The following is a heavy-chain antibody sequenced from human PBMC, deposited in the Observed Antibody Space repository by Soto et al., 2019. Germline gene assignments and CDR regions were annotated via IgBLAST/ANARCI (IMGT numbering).Heavy chain of an antibody. J-gene: IGHJ1*01. Sequence: QVQLVQSGAEVKRPGSSVRVSCRASGGTFSTYAFTWVRQAPGQGLEWMGGITPMSGTTKYVQKFPGRVTFSADESDSTAYKDLSKLISADTAVYYCARDVSVMPSIFGFWGQGIQITVSS. V-gene: IGHV1-69*01. CDR2: ITPMSGTT. CDR3: ARDVSVMPSIFGF. D-gene: IGHD3-10*02. CDR1: GGTFSTYA.